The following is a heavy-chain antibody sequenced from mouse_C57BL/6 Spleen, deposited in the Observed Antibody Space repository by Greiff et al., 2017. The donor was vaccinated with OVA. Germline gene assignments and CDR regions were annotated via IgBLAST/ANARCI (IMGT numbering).Heavy chain of an antibody. CDR3: TRGYTKKGAMDY. V-gene: IGHV1-15*01. CDR2: IDPETGGT. D-gene: IGHD5-1-1*01. J-gene: IGHJ4*01. CDR1: GYTFTDYE. Sequence: QVQLQQSGAELVRPGASVTLSCKASGYTFTDYEMHWVKQTPVHGLEWIGAIDPETGGTAYNQKFKGKAILTADKSSSTAYMELRSLTSEDSAVYYCTRGYTKKGAMDYWGQGTSVTVSS.